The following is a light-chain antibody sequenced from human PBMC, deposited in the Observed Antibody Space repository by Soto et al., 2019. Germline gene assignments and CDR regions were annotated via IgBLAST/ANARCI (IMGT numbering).Light chain of an antibody. Sequence: DIQMTQSPSSLSASVGDRVTITCRASQSISRLLNWYQQKPGKAPKLLIYAASSLQSGVPSRFSGSGSGTDFTLTISSLQPEDFATYYCKQSYSTPTFGQGTKVEIK. V-gene: IGKV1-39*01. CDR1: QSISRL. J-gene: IGKJ1*01. CDR3: KQSYSTPT. CDR2: AAS.